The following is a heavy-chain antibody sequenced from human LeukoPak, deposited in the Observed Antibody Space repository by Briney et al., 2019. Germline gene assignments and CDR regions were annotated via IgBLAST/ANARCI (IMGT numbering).Heavy chain of an antibody. CDR2: INPNSGGT. CDR3: ARDPPGGYSYGNFDY. V-gene: IGHV1-2*02. CDR1: GYTFTGYY. D-gene: IGHD5-18*01. J-gene: IGHJ4*02. Sequence: ASVKVSCKASGYTFTGYYMHWVRQAPGQGLEWMGWINPNSGGTNYAQKFQGRVTMTRDTSISTAYMELSRLRSDDTAVYYCARDPPGGYSYGNFDYWGQGTLVTVSS.